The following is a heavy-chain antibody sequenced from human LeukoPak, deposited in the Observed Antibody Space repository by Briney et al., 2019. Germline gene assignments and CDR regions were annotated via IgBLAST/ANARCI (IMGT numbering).Heavy chain of an antibody. V-gene: IGHV3-74*03. J-gene: IGHJ4*02. Sequence: PGGSLRLSCAASGLSFSGSWMHWVRQAPGKGLVWVSLISSDGSTTTYADSVKGRFTISRDNAKNTVYLQMNSLRAEDTAVYYCARVRGVIISPFDYWGQGTLVTVSS. CDR3: ARVRGVIISPFDY. D-gene: IGHD3-10*01. CDR1: GLSFSGSW. CDR2: ISSDGSTT.